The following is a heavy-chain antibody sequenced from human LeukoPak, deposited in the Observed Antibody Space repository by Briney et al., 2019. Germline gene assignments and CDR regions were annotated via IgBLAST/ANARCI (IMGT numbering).Heavy chain of an antibody. D-gene: IGHD5-24*01. Sequence: ASVKASCKASGYTFTSYGISWVRQAPGQGLEWMGWISAYNGNTNYAQKLQGRVTMTTDTSTSTAYMELRSLRSDDTAVYYCARDGYKYRDYYYYGMDVWGQGTTVTVSS. CDR2: ISAYNGNT. V-gene: IGHV1-18*01. CDR1: GYTFTSYG. CDR3: ARDGYKYRDYYYYGMDV. J-gene: IGHJ6*02.